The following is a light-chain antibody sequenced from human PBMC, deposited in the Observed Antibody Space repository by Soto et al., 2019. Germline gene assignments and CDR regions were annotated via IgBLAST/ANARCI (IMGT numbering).Light chain of an antibody. CDR2: AAS. J-gene: IGKJ4*01. CDR1: QGIGND. Sequence: AIQMTQSPSSLSASVGDRVTITCRASQGIGNDLGWYQQKPGKAPKVLIYAASSLQSGVPSTFSGSGSGTDFTLTISSLQPEDFATYYCLQDNAYPFAFGGGTKVEIK. CDR3: LQDNAYPFA. V-gene: IGKV1-6*01.